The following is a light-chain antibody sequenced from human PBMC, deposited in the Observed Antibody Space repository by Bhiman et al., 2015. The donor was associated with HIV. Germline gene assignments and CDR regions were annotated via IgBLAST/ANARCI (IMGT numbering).Light chain of an antibody. CDR1: SSNIGNNY. V-gene: IGLV1-51*02. J-gene: IGLJ3*02. CDR2: ENN. Sequence: QSVLTQPPSVSAAPGQKVTISCSGSSSNIGNNYVSWYQQLPGTAPKLLIYENNKRPSGIPDRFSGSKSGTSASLAISGLQAEDEADYYCAAWDDSLNGWVFGGGTKLTVL. CDR3: AAWDDSLNGWV.